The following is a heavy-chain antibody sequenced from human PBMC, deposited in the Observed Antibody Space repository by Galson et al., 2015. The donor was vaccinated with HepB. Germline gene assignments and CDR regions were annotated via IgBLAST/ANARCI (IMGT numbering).Heavy chain of an antibody. V-gene: IGHV6-1*01. J-gene: IGHJ4*02. CDR2: TYYRSKRYY. D-gene: IGHD5-24*01. Sequence: CAISGDRVSGNRVAWNWIRQSPSRGLEGLGRTYYRSKRYYDYAASVKSRVTINPDTSKNQFSLQFNSVIPEDTAVYYCVRGGDGYNRGSFDYWGQGTLVTVSS. CDR3: VRGGDGYNRGSFDY. CDR1: GDRVSGNRVA.